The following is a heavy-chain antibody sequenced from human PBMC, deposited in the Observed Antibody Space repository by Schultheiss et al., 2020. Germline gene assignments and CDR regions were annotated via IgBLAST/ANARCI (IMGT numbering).Heavy chain of an antibody. CDR1: GFTFSSYA. Sequence: GGSLRLSCAASGFTFSSYAMSWVRQAPGKGLEWVSAISGSGGSTYYADSVKGRFTISRDNAKNSLYLQMNSLRAEDTAVYSCAKVGWELLYYFDYWGQGTLVTVSS. V-gene: IGHV3-23*01. CDR3: AKVGWELLYYFDY. D-gene: IGHD1-26*01. CDR2: ISGSGGST. J-gene: IGHJ4*02.